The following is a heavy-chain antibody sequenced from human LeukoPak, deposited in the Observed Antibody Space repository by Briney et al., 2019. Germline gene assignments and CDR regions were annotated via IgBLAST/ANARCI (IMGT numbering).Heavy chain of an antibody. D-gene: IGHD5-18*01. CDR2: IYYIGST. Sequence: SETLSLTCTVSGGSISSSSYYLGWIRQPPGKGLEWIGYIYYIGSTNYNTSLKSRVTISLDTSKKQVSLHLRSVTAADTAVYYCARTTEGGYTYDYFYYYYMDVWGKGTTVTISS. CDR3: ARTTEGGYTYDYFYYYYMDV. V-gene: IGHV4-61*05. CDR1: GGSISSSSYY. J-gene: IGHJ6*03.